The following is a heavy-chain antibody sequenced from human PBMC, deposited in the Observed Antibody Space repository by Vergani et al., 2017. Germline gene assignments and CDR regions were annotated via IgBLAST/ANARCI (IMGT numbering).Heavy chain of an antibody. CDR1: GFTVSSNY. Sequence: EVQLLESGGGLVQPGGSLRLSCAASGFTVSSNYMSWVRQAPGKGLEWVSVIYSGGSTYYADSVKGRFTISRDNSKNTLYLQMNSLRAEDTAVYYCAKDLGDYGDYVSYWGQGTLVTVSS. CDR2: IYSGGST. J-gene: IGHJ4*02. D-gene: IGHD4-17*01. V-gene: IGHV3-66*01. CDR3: AKDLGDYGDYVSY.